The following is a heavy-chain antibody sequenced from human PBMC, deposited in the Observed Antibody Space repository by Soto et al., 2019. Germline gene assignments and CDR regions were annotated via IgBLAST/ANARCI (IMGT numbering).Heavy chain of an antibody. V-gene: IGHV3-30*03. Sequence: QVQLVESGGGVVQPGRSLRLSCAASGFTFSSYGMHWVRQAPGKGLEWVAVISYDGSNKYYADSVKGRFTISRDNSKNTLYLQMNSLRAEDTAVYCCAPGAGFDYWGQGTLVTVSS. CDR3: APGAGFDY. J-gene: IGHJ4*02. CDR1: GFTFSSYG. CDR2: ISYDGSNK. D-gene: IGHD6-19*01.